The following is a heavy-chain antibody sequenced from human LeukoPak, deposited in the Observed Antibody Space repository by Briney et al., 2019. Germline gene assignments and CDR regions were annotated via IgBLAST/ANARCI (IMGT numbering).Heavy chain of an antibody. D-gene: IGHD6-19*01. Sequence: GSLRLSCAASGFTFSSYAMSWVRQAPGKGLEWVSGLSGSGGNTIYADSVKGRFTISRDNSKNTMFLQMNSLRAEDTAVYYCAKELSGGWPFDYWGQGALVTVS. CDR1: GFTFSSYA. CDR2: LSGSGGNT. J-gene: IGHJ4*02. CDR3: AKELSGGWPFDY. V-gene: IGHV3-23*01.